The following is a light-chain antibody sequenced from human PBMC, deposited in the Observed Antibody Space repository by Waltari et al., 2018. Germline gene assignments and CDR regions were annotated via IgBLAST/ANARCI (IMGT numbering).Light chain of an antibody. J-gene: IGKJ2*01. Sequence: DIQMTQPPSPLSASVGDRAPITCRASQSISDYLNWYQQTSGKAPKLLIYEASSLQSGVPSRFSGSGSGTDFTLTISSLQPEDFATYYCQQSYSIPYTFGQGTKLEIK. CDR2: EAS. V-gene: IGKV1-39*01. CDR1: QSISDY. CDR3: QQSYSIPYT.